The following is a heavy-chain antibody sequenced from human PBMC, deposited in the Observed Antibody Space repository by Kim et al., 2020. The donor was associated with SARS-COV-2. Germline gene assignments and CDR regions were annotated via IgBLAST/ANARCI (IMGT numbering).Heavy chain of an antibody. CDR2: ISGSGGST. D-gene: IGHD3-10*01. J-gene: IGHJ6*02. Sequence: GGSLRLSCAASGFTFSSYAMSWVRQAPGKGLEWVSAISGSGGSTYYADSVKGRFTISRDNSKNTLYLQMNSLRAEDTAVYYCAIKGITMVRGVNSFYYGMDVWGQGTTVTVSS. CDR1: GFTFSSYA. V-gene: IGHV3-23*01. CDR3: AIKGITMVRGVNSFYYGMDV.